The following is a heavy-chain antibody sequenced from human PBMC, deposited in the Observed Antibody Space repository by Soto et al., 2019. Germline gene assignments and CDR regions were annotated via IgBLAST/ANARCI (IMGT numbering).Heavy chain of an antibody. Sequence: GGSLRLSCAASGFTFSNAWMSWVRQAPGKGLEWVGRIKSKTDGGTTDHAAPGKGRFTISRDDSKNTLYLQMNSLKTEDTAVYYCTTILLIGAFDIWGQGTMVTVSS. CDR3: TTILLIGAFDI. CDR2: IKSKTDGGTT. V-gene: IGHV3-15*01. D-gene: IGHD2-21*02. J-gene: IGHJ3*02. CDR1: GFTFSNAW.